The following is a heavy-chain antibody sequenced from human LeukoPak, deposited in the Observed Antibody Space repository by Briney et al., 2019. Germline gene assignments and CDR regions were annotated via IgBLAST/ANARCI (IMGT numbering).Heavy chain of an antibody. CDR3: ARGRITKYNWFDP. CDR2: INHSGST. V-gene: IGHV4-34*01. D-gene: IGHD1-1*01. Sequence: SETLSLTCAVYGGSFSGYYWSWIRQPPGKGLEWIGEINHSGSTNYNPSLKSRVTISVDTSKNQFSLKLSSVTPADTAVYYCARGRITKYNWFDPWGQGTLVTVSS. J-gene: IGHJ5*02. CDR1: GGSFSGYY.